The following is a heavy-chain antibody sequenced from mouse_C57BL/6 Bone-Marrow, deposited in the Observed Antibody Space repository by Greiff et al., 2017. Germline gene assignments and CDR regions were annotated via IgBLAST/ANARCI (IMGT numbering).Heavy chain of an antibody. V-gene: IGHV5-4*01. J-gene: IGHJ3*01. Sequence: EVKLVESGGGLVKPGGSLKLSCAASGFTFSSYAMSWVRQTPEKRLEWVATISAGGSYTYYPDNVKGRFTISRDNAKNNLYLQMSHLKSEDTAMYYCAREEMMVKAYWGQGTLVTVSA. D-gene: IGHD2-3*01. CDR2: ISAGGSYT. CDR3: AREEMMVKAY. CDR1: GFTFSSYA.